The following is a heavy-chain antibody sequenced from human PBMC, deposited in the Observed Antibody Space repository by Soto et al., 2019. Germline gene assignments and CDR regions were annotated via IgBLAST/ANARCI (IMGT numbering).Heavy chain of an antibody. V-gene: IGHV4-30-4*01. D-gene: IGHD3-10*01. Sequence: SETLSLTCTVSGGSISSGDSYWSWIRQPPGKGLEWIGYIYYSGSTYYNPSLKSRVTISVDTSKNQFSLKLSSVTAADTAVYYCATEKWGMVRGASAFDIWGQGTMVTVSS. CDR3: ATEKWGMVRGASAFDI. CDR2: IYYSGST. CDR1: GGSISSGDSY. J-gene: IGHJ3*02.